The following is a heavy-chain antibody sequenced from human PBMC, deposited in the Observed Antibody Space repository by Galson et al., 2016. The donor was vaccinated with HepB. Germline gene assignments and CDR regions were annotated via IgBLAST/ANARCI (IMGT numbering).Heavy chain of an antibody. J-gene: IGHJ4*02. CDR2: ISYDGSNK. CDR1: GFTFSSYG. Sequence: SLRLSCAASGFTFSSYGTHWVRQAPGKGLEWVAVISYDGSNKYYADSVRGRFTISRDNSKNTLFLQMNSLRAEDTAVYYCAKNDILAGYSAFDYWGQGTLVTVSS. D-gene: IGHD3-9*01. V-gene: IGHV3-30*18. CDR3: AKNDILAGYSAFDY.